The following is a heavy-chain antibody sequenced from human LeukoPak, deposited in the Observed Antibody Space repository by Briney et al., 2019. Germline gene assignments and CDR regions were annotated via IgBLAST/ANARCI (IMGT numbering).Heavy chain of an antibody. CDR3: ARERVTTFMNVRSAPFDY. D-gene: IGHD4-17*01. CDR1: GGSFSGYY. Sequence: SETLSLTCAVYGGSFSGYYWSWIRQPPGKGLEWIGEINHSGSTNYNPSLKSRVTISVDTSKNQFSLKLSSVTAADTAVYYCARERVTTFMNVRSAPFDYWGQGTLVTVSS. J-gene: IGHJ4*02. V-gene: IGHV4-34*01. CDR2: INHSGST.